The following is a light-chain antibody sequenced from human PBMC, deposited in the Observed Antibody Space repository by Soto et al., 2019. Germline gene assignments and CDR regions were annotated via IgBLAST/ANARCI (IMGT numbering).Light chain of an antibody. CDR3: KQSKEWPTFT. CDR2: GAS. J-gene: IGKJ5*01. Sequence: EIVMTQSPATLSVSPWETGTLSCSASQSVSNNVAWYQQKPGQAPRLLIFGASTRATGIPDTFSGSGSGTEFTLSIRRLQSEDLAVYYCKQSKEWPTFTVGQGTRRELK. V-gene: IGKV3-15*01. CDR1: QSVSNN.